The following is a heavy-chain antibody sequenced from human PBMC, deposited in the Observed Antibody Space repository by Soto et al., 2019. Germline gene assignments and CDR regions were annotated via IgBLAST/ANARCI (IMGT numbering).Heavy chain of an antibody. CDR1: GFTFSMYG. Sequence: GGSLRLSCAASGFTFSMYGMHWVRQAPGKGLEWMATVYYDGHNKYYADSVRGRFTISRDNSKNMMYLQMNSLRAEDTAVYYCARDPPSTLGSFDIWSRGTMVTVSS. D-gene: IGHD2-2*01. V-gene: IGHV3-33*01. CDR3: ARDPPSTLGSFDI. J-gene: IGHJ3*02. CDR2: VYYDGHNK.